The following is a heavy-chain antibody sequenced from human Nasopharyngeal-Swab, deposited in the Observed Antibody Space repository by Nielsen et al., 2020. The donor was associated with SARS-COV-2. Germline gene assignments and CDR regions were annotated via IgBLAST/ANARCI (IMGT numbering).Heavy chain of an antibody. CDR1: GGSFSGYY. Sequence: SETLSLTSAVYGGSFSGYYWSWIRQPPGKGLEWIGYIYYSGSTNYNPSLKSRVTISVDTSKNQFSLKLSSVTAADTAVYYCARDQVYCSGGSCYPYNWFDPWGQGTLVTVSS. V-gene: IGHV4-59*01. J-gene: IGHJ5*02. CDR3: ARDQVYCSGGSCYPYNWFDP. D-gene: IGHD2-15*01. CDR2: IYYSGST.